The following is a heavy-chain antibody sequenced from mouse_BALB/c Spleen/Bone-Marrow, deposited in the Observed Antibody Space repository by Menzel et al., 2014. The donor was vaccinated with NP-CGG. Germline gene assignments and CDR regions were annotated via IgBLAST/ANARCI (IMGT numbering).Heavy chain of an antibody. CDR3: ARNWVYFDY. D-gene: IGHD4-1*01. J-gene: IGHJ2*01. CDR1: GYTFTSYW. Sequence: QVQLQQSGAELVKPGAPVKLSCKASGYTFTSYWMNWVKQRPGRGLEWIGRIDPSDSETHYNQKFKDKATLTVDKSSSTARIQLSSLTSEDSAVYYCARNWVYFDYWGQGTPLTVSS. V-gene: IGHV1-69*02. CDR2: IDPSDSET.